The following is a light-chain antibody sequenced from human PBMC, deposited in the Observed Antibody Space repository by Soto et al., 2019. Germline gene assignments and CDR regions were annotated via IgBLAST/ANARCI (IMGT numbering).Light chain of an antibody. V-gene: IGKV1-27*01. Sequence: IQLTQSPSTLSAAVGDSVTIYLNWYQQKPGEAPNLLIFGASTLQSGVPSRFSGSGSGTDFTLTISSLQPEDVATYYCQKYNSAWTFGQGTKV. CDR1: Y. J-gene: IGKJ1*01. CDR2: GAS. CDR3: QKYNSAWT.